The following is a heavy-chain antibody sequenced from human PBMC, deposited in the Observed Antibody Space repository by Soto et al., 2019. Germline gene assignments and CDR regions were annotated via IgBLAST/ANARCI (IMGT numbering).Heavy chain of an antibody. CDR2: INSDGSST. V-gene: IGHV3-74*01. Sequence: GGSLRLSCAASGFTFYNYWMHWVRQAPGQGLVWVSRINSDGSSTSYADSVKGRFTISRDNAKKTLYLQMNSLKAEDTAVYYCAKDLVVGDIVVVPAAVDVWGKGTTVTVSS. CDR3: AKDLVVGDIVVVPAAVDV. D-gene: IGHD2-2*01. CDR1: GFTFYNYW. J-gene: IGHJ6*04.